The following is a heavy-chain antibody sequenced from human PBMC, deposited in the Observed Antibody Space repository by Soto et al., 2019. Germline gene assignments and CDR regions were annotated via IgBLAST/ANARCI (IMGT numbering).Heavy chain of an antibody. CDR1: GYTLTELS. CDR3: ARPCGITLVRGVFSPWPRYYSYGMDV. CDR2: FDPEDGET. J-gene: IGHJ6*04. Sequence: ASVKVSCKVSGYTLTELSMHWVRQAPGKGLEWMGGFDPEDGETIYAQKFQGRVTMTEDTSTDTAYMELSSLRSEDTAVYYCARPCGITLVRGVFSPWPRYYSYGMDVWGKGTTV. D-gene: IGHD3-10*01. V-gene: IGHV1-24*01.